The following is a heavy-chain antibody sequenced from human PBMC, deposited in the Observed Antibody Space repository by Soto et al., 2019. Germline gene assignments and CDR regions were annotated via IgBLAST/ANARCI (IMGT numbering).Heavy chain of an antibody. V-gene: IGHV3-23*01. CDR1: GFTFSSYA. CDR2: ISGSGSGT. J-gene: IGHJ4*02. D-gene: IGHD5-12*01. CDR3: ARIGNSGYDPIDY. Sequence: PGGSLRLSCAASGFTFSSYAMNWVRLAPGKGLEWVSSISGSGSGTYYADSVKGRFTISRDNSKNTLYLQVNSLTAEDTALYYCARIGNSGYDPIDYWGQGTLVTVSS.